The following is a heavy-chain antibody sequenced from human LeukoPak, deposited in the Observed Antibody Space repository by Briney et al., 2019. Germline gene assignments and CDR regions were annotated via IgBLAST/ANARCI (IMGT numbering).Heavy chain of an antibody. V-gene: IGHV1-2*02. D-gene: IGHD2-8*02. CDR3: VREESGGYFDY. Sequence: ASVKVSCKASGYTFTGYYMHWVRQAPGQGLEWVGWINPNSGGANYAQKFQGRVTMTGDTSTSTVYMELSSLRSEDTAVYHCVREESGGYFDYWGQGTLVTVSS. CDR2: INPNSGGA. J-gene: IGHJ4*02. CDR1: GYTFTGYY.